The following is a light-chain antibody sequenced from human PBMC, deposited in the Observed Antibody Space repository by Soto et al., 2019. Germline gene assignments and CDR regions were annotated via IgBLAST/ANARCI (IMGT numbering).Light chain of an antibody. Sequence: EIVMTHSPATLSVSPGERATLSCRASQSVSSNLAWYQQKPGQAPRLLIYGASTRATGTPARFSGSGSGTEFTLTISSLQSEDYAVYFCQQYIRWPLTFGGGTKVDIK. V-gene: IGKV3-15*01. CDR3: QQYIRWPLT. J-gene: IGKJ4*01. CDR2: GAS. CDR1: QSVSSN.